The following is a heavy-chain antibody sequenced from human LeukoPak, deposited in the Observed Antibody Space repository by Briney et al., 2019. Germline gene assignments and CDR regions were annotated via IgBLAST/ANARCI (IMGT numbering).Heavy chain of an antibody. D-gene: IGHD2-15*01. CDR3: AKAGCSGGSCYFDP. CDR2: ISGRGNT. Sequence: GGSLRLSCAASGFTFSSYAMNWVREPPGKGLVWGSSISGRGNTYYADSVRGRLTISRDNSKNTLYLQMNSLRVDDTAIYYCAKAGCSGGSCYFDPWGQGTLVTVSS. V-gene: IGHV3-23*01. J-gene: IGHJ5*02. CDR1: GFTFSSYA.